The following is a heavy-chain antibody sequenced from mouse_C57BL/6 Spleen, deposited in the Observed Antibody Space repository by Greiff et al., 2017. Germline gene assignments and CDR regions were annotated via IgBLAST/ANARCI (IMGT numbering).Heavy chain of an antibody. D-gene: IGHD2-5*01. V-gene: IGHV5-4*01. Sequence: EVKLMESGGGLVKPGGSLKLSCAASGFTFSSYAMSWVRQTPEKRLEWVATISDGGSYTYYPDNVKGRFTISRDNAKNNLYLQMSHLKSEDTAMYYCARDRGDYSNFYYFDYWGQGTTLTVSS. J-gene: IGHJ2*01. CDR2: ISDGGSYT. CDR1: GFTFSSYA. CDR3: ARDRGDYSNFYYFDY.